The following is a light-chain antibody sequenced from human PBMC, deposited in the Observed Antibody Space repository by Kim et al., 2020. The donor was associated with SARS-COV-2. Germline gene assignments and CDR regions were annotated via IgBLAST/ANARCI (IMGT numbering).Light chain of an antibody. CDR2: GAS. V-gene: IGKV3-15*01. J-gene: IGKJ4*01. CDR1: QSVDSN. CDR3: QQYNDWLS. Sequence: SVSPGERATLSCRASQSVDSNLVWYQQKPGQAPRLLIYGASTRATGIPARFSGSGSGTEFTLTISSLQSEDFAIYYCQQYNDWLSFGGGTKVDIK.